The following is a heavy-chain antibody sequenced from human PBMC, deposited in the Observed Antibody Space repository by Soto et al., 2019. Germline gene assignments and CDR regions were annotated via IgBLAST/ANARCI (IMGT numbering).Heavy chain of an antibody. CDR3: ARMATSGTLNWFDP. CDR2: MNPNSGNT. Sequence: ASVKVSCKASGYTFGNNDISWVRQATGQGLEWMGWMNPNSGNTGYAQKFQGRVSMTRNTSITTAYLELSSLRSDDTAIYYCARMATSGTLNWFDPWGQGTLVTVSS. V-gene: IGHV1-8*01. J-gene: IGHJ5*02. CDR1: GYTFGNND.